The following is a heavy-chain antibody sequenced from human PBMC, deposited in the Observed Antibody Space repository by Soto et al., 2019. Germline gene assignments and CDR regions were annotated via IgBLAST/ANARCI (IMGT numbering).Heavy chain of an antibody. J-gene: IGHJ4*02. CDR1: GFTFNSYS. V-gene: IGHV3-21*01. D-gene: IGHD2-15*01. Sequence: PGGSLRLSXAASGFTFNSYSMNWVCQAPGKGLEWVSSMSRSSRYIYYADSVKGRFTISRDNARNSVYLQMNSLRAEDTAVYYCARDGGVAATLANYFDYWGQGTLVTVSS. CDR3: ARDGGVAATLANYFDY. CDR2: MSRSSRYI.